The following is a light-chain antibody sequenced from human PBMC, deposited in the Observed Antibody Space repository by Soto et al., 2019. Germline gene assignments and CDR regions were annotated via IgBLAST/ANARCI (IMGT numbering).Light chain of an antibody. V-gene: IGKV1-5*03. CDR1: QSISNW. CDR3: EQYKSFPWT. J-gene: IGKJ1*01. CDR2: MAS. Sequence: DIQMTQSPSTLSASVGDRVTITCRASQSISNWLAWYQQKPGKAPKLLIYMASTLETGVPPRFSGSGSGAEFTLTISSLQPDDFATYYCEQYKSFPWTFGQGAKVE.